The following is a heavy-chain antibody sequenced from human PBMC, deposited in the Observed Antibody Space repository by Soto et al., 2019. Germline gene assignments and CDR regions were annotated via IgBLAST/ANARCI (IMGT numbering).Heavy chain of an antibody. J-gene: IGHJ4*02. Sequence: QVQLVQSGAEVKKPGSSVKVSCKASGGTFSSYAISWVRQAPGQGLEWMGGIIPIFGTANYAQKFQGRVTITWDXXTSTSYMERSSLRSEDTAVYYCARSYYDSSGRFDYWGQGTLVTVSS. D-gene: IGHD3-22*01. CDR3: ARSYYDSSGRFDY. CDR2: IIPIFGTA. CDR1: GGTFSSYA. V-gene: IGHV1-69*05.